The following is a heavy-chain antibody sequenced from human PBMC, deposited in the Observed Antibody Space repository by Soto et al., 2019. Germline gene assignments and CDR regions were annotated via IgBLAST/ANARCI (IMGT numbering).Heavy chain of an antibody. CDR2: INAGNGNT. D-gene: IGHD6-19*01. CDR3: ATAGYSSSLRSGMDV. Sequence: GASVKVSCKASGYTYTSYAMHWVREAPGQRLEWMGWINAGNGNTKYSQKFQGRVTITRDTSASTAYTELSSLRSEDTAVYYCATAGYSSSLRSGMDVWGQGTTVTVPS. V-gene: IGHV1-3*01. CDR1: GYTYTSYA. J-gene: IGHJ6*02.